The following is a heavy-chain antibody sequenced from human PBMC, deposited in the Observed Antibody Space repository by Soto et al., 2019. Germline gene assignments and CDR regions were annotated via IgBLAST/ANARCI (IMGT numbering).Heavy chain of an antibody. V-gene: IGHV4-34*01. Sequence: SETLSLTCAVYGGSFSGYYWSWIRQPPGKGLEWIGEINHSGSTNYNPSLKSRVTISVDTSKNQFSLKLSSVTAADTAVYYCSGGSYSYGSFDYWGQGTLVTVSS. CDR1: GGSFSGYY. J-gene: IGHJ4*02. D-gene: IGHD5-18*01. CDR2: INHSGST. CDR3: SGGSYSYGSFDY.